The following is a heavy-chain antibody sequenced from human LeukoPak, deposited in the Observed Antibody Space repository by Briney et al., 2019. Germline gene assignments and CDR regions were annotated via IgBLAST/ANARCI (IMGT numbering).Heavy chain of an antibody. CDR1: GYTFTGYY. J-gene: IGHJ5*02. CDR3: ARAHGWGNWFDP. V-gene: IGHV1-2*06. Sequence: ASVKVSCKASGYTFTGYYMHWVRQAPGQGLEWMGRINPNSGGTNYAQKFQGRVTMSRDTSISTAYMELSRLRSGDTAVYYCARAHGWGNWFDPWGQGTLVTVSS. CDR2: INPNSGGT. D-gene: IGHD3-16*01.